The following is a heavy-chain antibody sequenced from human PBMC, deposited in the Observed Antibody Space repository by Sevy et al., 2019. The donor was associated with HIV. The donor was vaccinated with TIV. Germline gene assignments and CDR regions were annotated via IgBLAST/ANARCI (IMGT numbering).Heavy chain of an antibody. J-gene: IGHJ6*02. D-gene: IGHD3-10*01. Sequence: GGSLRLSCAASGFTFSSYAMHWVRQAPGKGLEWVAVISYDGSNKYYAHSVKGRFTISRDNSKNTLYLQMNSLRAEDTAVYYCARDWGVRGVLYYYYYGMDVWGQGTTVTVSS. CDR2: ISYDGSNK. CDR3: ARDWGVRGVLYYYYYGMDV. V-gene: IGHV3-30-3*01. CDR1: GFTFSSYA.